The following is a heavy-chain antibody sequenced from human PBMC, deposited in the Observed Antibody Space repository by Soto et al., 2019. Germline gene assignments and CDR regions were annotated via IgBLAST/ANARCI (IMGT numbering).Heavy chain of an antibody. CDR3: VRGRNSFDY. V-gene: IGHV3-72*01. CDR2: SRNKASGYTT. CDR1: GFVFSDHF. Sequence: PGGSLRLSCAVSGFVFSDHFMDWVRQAPGKGLEWVGRSRNKASGYTTVYAASVKGRFSISRDESKNSLYLKMNSLNTEDTAVYYCVRGRNSFDYWGQGALVTVSS. J-gene: IGHJ4*02.